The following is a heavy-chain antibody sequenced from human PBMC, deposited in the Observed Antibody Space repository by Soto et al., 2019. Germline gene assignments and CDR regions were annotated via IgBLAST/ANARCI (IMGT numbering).Heavy chain of an antibody. CDR3: AREVAYTSSYFDF. CDR2: VSFHGGDK. V-gene: IGHV3-30-3*01. D-gene: IGHD6-6*01. CDR1: GFNFRDYT. J-gene: IGHJ4*02. Sequence: PGGSLRLSCAVSGFNFRDYTMHWVRQDPGKGREWVGVVSFHGGDKNYADSMKGRYTISRDNSNNTLYLQMNSLRPEDTALYYCAREVAYTSSYFDFWGPGTVVTVSS.